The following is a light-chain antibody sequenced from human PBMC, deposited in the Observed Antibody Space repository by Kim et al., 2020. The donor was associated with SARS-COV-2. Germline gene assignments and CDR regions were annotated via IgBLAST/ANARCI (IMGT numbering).Light chain of an antibody. J-gene: IGKJ2*01. CDR1: QSISGW. Sequence: SASVGDRVTVTGRASQSISGWLAWYQQKPGIAPKVLIYTASTVQSGVPSRFSGSGSGTEFTLTINSMQPDDFATYYCQQYHSYPYTFGQGTKLEI. CDR3: QQYHSYPYT. CDR2: TAS. V-gene: IGKV1-5*03.